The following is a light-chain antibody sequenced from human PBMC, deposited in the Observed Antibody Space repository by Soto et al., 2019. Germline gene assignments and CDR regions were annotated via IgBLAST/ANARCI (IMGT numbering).Light chain of an antibody. V-gene: IGLV2-8*01. J-gene: IGLJ2*01. Sequence: QSVLTQPPSASGSPGQSVTISCTGTSSDVGGYNYVSWYQQHPGKAPKFMIFEVSRRPSGVPDRFSGSKSGNTASLTVSALQADDEADYYCSSYAGSNNPVVFGGGTKLTVL. CDR1: SSDVGGYNY. CDR2: EVS. CDR3: SSYAGSNNPVV.